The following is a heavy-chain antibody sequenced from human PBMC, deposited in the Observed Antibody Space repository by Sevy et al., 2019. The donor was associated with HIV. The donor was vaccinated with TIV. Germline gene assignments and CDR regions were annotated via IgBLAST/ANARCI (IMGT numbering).Heavy chain of an antibody. Sequence: ALVKVSCKVSGYTLTELSMHWVRKAPGKGLEWMGSFDPEDGETIYAQNFQGRVTMTEDRSTDTAYMELSSLRSEDTAVYYCATTKDYYDSSGYPFDYWGQGTLVTVSS. CDR3: ATTKDYYDSSGYPFDY. CDR2: FDPEDGET. D-gene: IGHD3-22*01. V-gene: IGHV1-24*01. J-gene: IGHJ4*02. CDR1: GYTLTELS.